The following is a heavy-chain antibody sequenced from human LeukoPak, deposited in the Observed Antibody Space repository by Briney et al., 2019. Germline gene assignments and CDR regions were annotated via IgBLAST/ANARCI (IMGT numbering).Heavy chain of an antibody. CDR1: GFTFSEAW. V-gene: IGHV3-49*04. J-gene: IGHJ4*02. D-gene: IGHD5-12*01. CDR2: IRSKAYGGTT. Sequence: GGSLRLSCVASGFTFSEAWMSWVRQAPGKGLEWVGFIRSKAYGGTTEYAASVKGRFTISRDDSKSIAYLQMNSLKTEDTAVYYCTRERDIVATIAIYYFDYWGQGTLVTVSS. CDR3: TRERDIVATIAIYYFDY.